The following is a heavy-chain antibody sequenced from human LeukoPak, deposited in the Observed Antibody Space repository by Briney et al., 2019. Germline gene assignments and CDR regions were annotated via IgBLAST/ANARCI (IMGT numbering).Heavy chain of an antibody. CDR1: GGSFSGYY. V-gene: IGHV4-34*01. CDR2: INHSGST. J-gene: IGHJ6*03. CDR3: ARRRVKDGYSHYYYYMDV. Sequence: SETLSLTCAVYGGSFSGYYWSWIRQPPGKGLEWIGEINHSGSTNYNPSLKSRVTISVDTSKNQSSLKLSSVTAADTAVYYCARRRVKDGYSHYYYYMDVWGKGTTVTISS. D-gene: IGHD5-24*01.